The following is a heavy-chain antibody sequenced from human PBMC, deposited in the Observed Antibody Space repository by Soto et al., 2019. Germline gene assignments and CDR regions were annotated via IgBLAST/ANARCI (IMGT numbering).Heavy chain of an antibody. J-gene: IGHJ4*02. V-gene: IGHV3-23*01. CDR3: AYCSGGSCYYSPPDY. D-gene: IGHD2-15*01. Sequence: EVQLLESGGGLVQPGGSLRLSCAASGFTFSTYGMSWVRQAPGKGLEWVSAISGTGGSTYYVDSVKGRFTISRDNPKNTLYLQMNSLRAEDTAVYYCAYCSGGSCYYSPPDYWGQGTLVTVSS. CDR2: ISGTGGST. CDR1: GFTFSTYG.